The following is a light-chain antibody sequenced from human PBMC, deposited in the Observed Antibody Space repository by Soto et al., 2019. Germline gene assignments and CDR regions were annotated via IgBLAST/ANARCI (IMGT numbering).Light chain of an antibody. CDR3: QQYGSLPRT. V-gene: IGKV3-20*01. Sequence: IVLTQSPGTLSWSPGEGATVSCRASQSVSSSYLAWYQQKPGQAPRLLIYGASSRATGIPDRFSGSGSGTDFTLTISRLEPEDFAVYYCQQYGSLPRTFGQGTKVDIK. CDR1: QSVSSSY. CDR2: GAS. J-gene: IGKJ1*01.